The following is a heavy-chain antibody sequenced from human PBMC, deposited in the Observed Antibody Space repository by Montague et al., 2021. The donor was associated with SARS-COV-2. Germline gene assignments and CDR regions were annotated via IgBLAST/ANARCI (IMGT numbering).Heavy chain of an antibody. J-gene: IGHJ4*02. CDR3: ARSGVGIFDFSYFDS. Sequence: SETLSLTCTVSGGSISTYYWSWIRQPPGKGLEWIGYIYDSGSTNYNPSLKSRVTISVDTSKNQFSLKLSSVTAADTAVYYCARSGVGIFDFSYFDSWGQGSLVIVSS. V-gene: IGHV4-59*01. CDR1: GGSISTYY. CDR2: IYDSGST. D-gene: IGHD3-3*01.